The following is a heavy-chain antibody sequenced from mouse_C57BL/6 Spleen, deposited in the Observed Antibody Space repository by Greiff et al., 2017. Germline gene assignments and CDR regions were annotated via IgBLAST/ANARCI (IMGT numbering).Heavy chain of an antibody. Sequence: VQVVESGPGLVQPSQSLSITCTVSGFSLTSYGVHWVRQSPGKGLEWLGVIWSGGSTDYNAAFISRLSISKDNSKGQVFFKMNSLQADDAAIYYCARKRRDFDVWGTGTTVTVSS. CDR1: GFSLTSYG. CDR3: ARKRRDFDV. V-gene: IGHV2-2*01. CDR2: IWSGGST. J-gene: IGHJ1*03.